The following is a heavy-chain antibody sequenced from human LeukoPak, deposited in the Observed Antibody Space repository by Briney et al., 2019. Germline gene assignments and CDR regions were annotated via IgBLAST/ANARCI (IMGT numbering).Heavy chain of an antibody. CDR3: AKDPTYDSSGYYYEDY. D-gene: IGHD3-22*01. CDR2: ISYDGSNK. CDR1: GFTFSSYG. J-gene: IGHJ4*02. Sequence: PGGSLRLSCAASGFTFSSYGMHWVRQAPGKGLEWVAVISYDGSNKYYADSVKGRFTISRDNSKNTLYLQMNSLRAEDTAVYYCAKDPTYDSSGYYYEDYWGQGTLVTVSS. V-gene: IGHV3-30*18.